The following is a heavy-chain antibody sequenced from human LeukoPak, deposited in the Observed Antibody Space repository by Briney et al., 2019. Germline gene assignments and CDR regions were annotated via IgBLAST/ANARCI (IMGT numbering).Heavy chain of an antibody. D-gene: IGHD3-9*01. CDR2: ISGSGGAT. V-gene: IGHV3-23*01. CDR1: GFTFSSCG. CDR3: AKYSPYDILTGSKYYFDF. J-gene: IGHJ4*02. Sequence: GGSLRLSCAASGFTFSSCGMSWVRQAPGKGLEWVSAISGSGGATYYTGSVKGRFTISRDNSKNTLYLQMNSLRAEDTAVYYCAKYSPYDILTGSKYYFDFWGQGALVTVSS.